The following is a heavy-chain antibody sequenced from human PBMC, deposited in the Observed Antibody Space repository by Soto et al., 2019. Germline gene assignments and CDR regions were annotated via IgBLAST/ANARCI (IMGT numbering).Heavy chain of an antibody. CDR1: GYTFTSYD. CDR3: ARLPVYLEWITPRGYYYYGMDV. CDR2: MNPNSGNT. V-gene: IGHV1-8*01. Sequence: GASVKVSCKASGYTFTSYDINWVRQATGQGLEWMGWMNPNSGNTGYAQKFQGRVTMTRNTSISTAYMELSSLRSEDTAVYYCARLPVYLEWITPRGYYYYGMDVWGQGTTVTVSS. J-gene: IGHJ6*02. D-gene: IGHD3-3*01.